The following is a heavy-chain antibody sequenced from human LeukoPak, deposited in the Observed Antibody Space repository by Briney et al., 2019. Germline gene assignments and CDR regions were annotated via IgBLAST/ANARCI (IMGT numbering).Heavy chain of an antibody. J-gene: IGHJ3*02. V-gene: IGHV1-69*05. D-gene: IGHD4-11*01. CDR1: AAAFSSYA. CDR2: ITPSYDTA. Sequence: SGNLTFNCSAAAFSSYAISRHRHPPGQGLEWMGGITPSYDTANYRQKFQGSVTINTDESTSTAYMEQNSLRSEDTAVYYCEREGSTTDDFDIWGQGTVVTVSS. CDR3: EREGSTTDDFDI.